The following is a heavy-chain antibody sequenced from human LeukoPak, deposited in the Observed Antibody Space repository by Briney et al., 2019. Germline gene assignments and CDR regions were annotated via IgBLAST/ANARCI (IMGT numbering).Heavy chain of an antibody. Sequence: GGSLRLSCAASGFTFSSNSMNWVRQAPGKGLEWVSSLTSSSSYTYYADSVKGRFTISRDNAKSSLYLQMSSLRAEDTAVYYCARRREHGSGSDWLWGQGTLVTVSS. D-gene: IGHD3-10*01. V-gene: IGHV3-21*01. CDR2: LTSSSSYT. J-gene: IGHJ4*02. CDR1: GFTFSSNS. CDR3: ARRREHGSGSDWL.